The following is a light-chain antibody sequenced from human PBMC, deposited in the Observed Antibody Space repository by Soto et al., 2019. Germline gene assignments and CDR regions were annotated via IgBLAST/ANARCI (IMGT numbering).Light chain of an antibody. CDR1: QTISSW. CDR3: QHYNSYSEA. J-gene: IGKJ1*01. CDR2: KAS. Sequence: IQLTQSPSTLSGSVGDRDTLTCRASQTISSWLAWYKQKPGKAPKLLSYKASTLKSGVPSRFSGSGSGTEFTLTISSLKPDDFETYYCQHYNSYSEAFGQGTKVDI. V-gene: IGKV1-5*03.